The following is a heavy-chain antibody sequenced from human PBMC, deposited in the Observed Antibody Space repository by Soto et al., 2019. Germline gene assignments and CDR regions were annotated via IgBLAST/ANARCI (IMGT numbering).Heavy chain of an antibody. D-gene: IGHD3-10*01. CDR2: IHYSGST. J-gene: IGHJ4*02. CDR3: ARGRITTVRGVIDFDY. Sequence: PSETLSLTCTVSGGSISSYYWSWIRQHPGRGLEWIGYIHYSGSTYYNPSLKSRVTTSIDTSKSQFSLKLSSVTAADTAVYYCARGRITTVRGVIDFDYWGQGTLVTVSS. CDR1: GGSISSYY. V-gene: IGHV4-59*06.